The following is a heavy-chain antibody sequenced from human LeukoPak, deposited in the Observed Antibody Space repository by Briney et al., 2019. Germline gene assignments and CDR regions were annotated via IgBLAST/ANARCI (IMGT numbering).Heavy chain of an antibody. Sequence: ASVKVSCKASGYTFTSYGISWVRQAPGQGLEGRGWISAYNGNTNYAQKLQGRVTMTTDTSTSTAYMELRSLRSDDTAVYYCARNIVVDYFDYWGQGTLVTVSS. V-gene: IGHV1-18*01. CDR1: GYTFTSYG. D-gene: IGHD2-15*01. CDR3: ARNIVVDYFDY. J-gene: IGHJ4*02. CDR2: ISAYNGNT.